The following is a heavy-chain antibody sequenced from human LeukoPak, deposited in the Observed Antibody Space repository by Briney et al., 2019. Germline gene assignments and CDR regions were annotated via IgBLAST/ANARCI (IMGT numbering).Heavy chain of an antibody. CDR1: EFTFSSYA. Sequence: GGSLRLSCAASEFTFSSYAMSWVRQAPGKGLEWVSAVSDSGGATWYAESVKGRLTISRDNSKNTLYLQMNCLRTEDTAIYYCAKGVDYSSASHFDYWGQGTLVTVSS. D-gene: IGHD6-6*01. CDR3: AKGVDYSSASHFDY. CDR2: VSDSGGAT. J-gene: IGHJ4*02. V-gene: IGHV3-23*01.